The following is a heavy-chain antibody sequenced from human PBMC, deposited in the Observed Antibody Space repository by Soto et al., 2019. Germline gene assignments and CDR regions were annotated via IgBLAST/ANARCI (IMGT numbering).Heavy chain of an antibody. CDR2: IYYSGST. D-gene: IGHD6-13*01. J-gene: IGHJ5*02. CDR3: ARGAAAAEGWFDP. Sequence: SEALSLTCTVSGGSISSGGYYWSWIRQHPGKGLEWIGYIYYSGSTYYNPSLKSRVTISVDTSKNQFSLKLSSVTAADTAVYYCARGAAAAEGWFDPWGQGTLVTVSS. V-gene: IGHV4-31*03. CDR1: GGSISSGGYY.